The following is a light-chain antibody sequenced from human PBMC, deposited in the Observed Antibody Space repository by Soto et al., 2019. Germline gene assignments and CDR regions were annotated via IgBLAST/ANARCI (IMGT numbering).Light chain of an antibody. CDR3: QQHFNGPIT. CDR1: QSVSSK. V-gene: IGKV3-11*01. CDR2: GAS. Sequence: EIVLTQSPGTLSLSPGERATLSCRASQSVSSKLAWYQQKPGQAPRLLIYGASNRATGIPARFSGSGSGTDFTLTISSLEPEDFAVYYCQQHFNGPITFGQGTRLEI. J-gene: IGKJ5*01.